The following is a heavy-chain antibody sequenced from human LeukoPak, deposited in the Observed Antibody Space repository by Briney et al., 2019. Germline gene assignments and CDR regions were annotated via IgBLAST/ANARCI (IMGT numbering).Heavy chain of an antibody. D-gene: IGHD3-22*01. V-gene: IGHV4-31*03. CDR1: VDSISSGGYY. CDR2: IYYSGST. CDR3: ARENYDSSGSIRPSYYYYYMDV. J-gene: IGHJ6*03. Sequence: SETPSLTCTVSVDSISSGGYYWSWIRQHPGKGLEWIGYIYYSGSTYYNPSLKSRVTISVDTSKNQFSLKLSSVTAADTAVYYCARENYDSSGSIRPSYYYYYMDVWGKGTTVTVSS.